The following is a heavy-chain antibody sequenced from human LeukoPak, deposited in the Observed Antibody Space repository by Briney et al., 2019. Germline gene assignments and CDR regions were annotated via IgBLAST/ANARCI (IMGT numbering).Heavy chain of an antibody. J-gene: IGHJ4*02. Sequence: SETLSLTCAVYGGSFSGYYWSWIRQPPGKGLEWIGEINHSGSTNYNPSLKSRVTISVDTSKNQFSLKLSSVTAADTAVYHCARGRGDSSSRRRFDYWGQGTLVTVSS. V-gene: IGHV4-34*01. CDR1: GGSFSGYY. D-gene: IGHD6-13*01. CDR3: ARGRGDSSSRRRFDY. CDR2: INHSGST.